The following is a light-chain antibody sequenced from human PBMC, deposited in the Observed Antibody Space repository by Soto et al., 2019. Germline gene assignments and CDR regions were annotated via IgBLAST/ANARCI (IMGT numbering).Light chain of an antibody. V-gene: IGLV1-40*01. CDR1: SSNIGAGYD. CDR2: GNS. Sequence: QLVLTQPPSVSGAPGQRVTISCTGSSSNIGAGYDVHWYQQLPGTAPKLLIYGNSNRPSGVPDRFSGSKSGTSDSLAITGRQAEDEADYYCQSYDSSLSGSSVVFGGGTKLTVL. J-gene: IGLJ2*01. CDR3: QSYDSSLSGSSVV.